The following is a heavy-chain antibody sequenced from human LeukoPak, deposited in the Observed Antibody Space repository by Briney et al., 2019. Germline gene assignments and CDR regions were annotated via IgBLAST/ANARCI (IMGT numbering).Heavy chain of an antibody. CDR3: AKDGGAVALDY. V-gene: IGHV3-23*01. J-gene: IGHJ4*02. CDR1: GLTFTDYA. Sequence: GGSLRLSCAASGLTFTDYAMSWVRQAPGKGLEWVSTISGSGGSTYYADSVKGRFTIYRDNSKNTVYLQMKSPRAEDTAVYYCAKDGGAVALDYWGQGTLVTVSS. CDR2: ISGSGGST. D-gene: IGHD6-19*01.